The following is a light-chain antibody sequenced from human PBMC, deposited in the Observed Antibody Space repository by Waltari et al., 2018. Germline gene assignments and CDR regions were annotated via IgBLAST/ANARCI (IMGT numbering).Light chain of an antibody. J-gene: IGLJ3*02. CDR2: EVI. CDR3: CSYAGRNIWV. CDR1: SSDVGFYNL. Sequence: QSALTQPASVSGPPGQSITISCPGTSSDVGFYNLFSWYQQHPGKAPELVVYEVISRPSGVSNRFSGSKSGNTASLTISGLQAEDEADYYCCSYAGRNIWVFGGGTKLTVL. V-gene: IGLV2-23*02.